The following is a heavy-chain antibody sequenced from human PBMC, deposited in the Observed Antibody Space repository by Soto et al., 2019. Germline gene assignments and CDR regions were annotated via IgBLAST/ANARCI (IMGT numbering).Heavy chain of an antibody. V-gene: IGHV3-30-3*01. CDR2: ISYDGSNK. D-gene: IGHD6-13*01. CDR3: ARAYRIAAAGTLSYGMDV. J-gene: IGHJ6*02. CDR1: GFTFSSYA. Sequence: PGGSLRLSCAASGFTFSSYAMHWVRQAPGKGLEWVAVISYDGSNKYYADSVKGRFTISRDNSKNTLYLQMNSLRAEDTAVYYCARAYRIAAAGTLSYGMDVWGQGTTVTVS.